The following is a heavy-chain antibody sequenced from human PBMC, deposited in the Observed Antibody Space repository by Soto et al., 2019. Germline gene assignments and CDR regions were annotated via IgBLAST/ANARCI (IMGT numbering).Heavy chain of an antibody. CDR3: AVITMVRGVITFSGYGMDV. D-gene: IGHD3-10*01. CDR1: GYTFTSYG. V-gene: IGHV1-18*01. J-gene: IGHJ6*02. Sequence: ASVKVSCKASGYTFTSYGISWVRQAPGQGLEWMGWISAYNGNTNYAQKLQGRVTMTTDTSTSTAYMELRSLRSDDTAVYYCAVITMVRGVITFSGYGMDVWGQGATVTVSS. CDR2: ISAYNGNT.